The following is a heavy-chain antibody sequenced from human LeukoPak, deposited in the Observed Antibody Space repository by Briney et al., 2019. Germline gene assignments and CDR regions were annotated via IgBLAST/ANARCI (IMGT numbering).Heavy chain of an antibody. V-gene: IGHV1-2*02. CDR1: GYTFTNYF. CDR3: GRAGVPSLLGFDY. CDR2: INPNSGDT. J-gene: IGHJ4*02. Sequence: ASVRVSCKTSGYTFTNYFIHWVRQAPGQGLEWMGLINPNSGDTNYAQKFQGRVTMTRDTSTTTAYMELSRLGSDDTAVYYCGRAGVPSLLGFDYWGQGSLVTVSS. D-gene: IGHD1-26*01.